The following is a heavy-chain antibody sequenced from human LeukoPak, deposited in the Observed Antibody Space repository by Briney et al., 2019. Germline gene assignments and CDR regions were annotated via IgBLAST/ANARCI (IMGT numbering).Heavy chain of an antibody. J-gene: IGHJ4*02. D-gene: IGHD5/OR15-5a*01. V-gene: IGHV4-39*01. CDR3: ARRVVSITPYFDY. Sequence: SETLSLTCTVSGGSISSSSYYWGWTRQPPGKGLEWIGSIYYSGSTYYNPSLKSRIIISVDTSKNQFSLKLRSVTAADTAIYYCARRVVSITPYFDYWGQGTLVTVSS. CDR2: IYYSGST. CDR1: GGSISSSSYY.